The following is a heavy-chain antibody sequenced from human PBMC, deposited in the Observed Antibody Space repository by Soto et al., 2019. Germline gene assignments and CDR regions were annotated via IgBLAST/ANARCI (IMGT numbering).Heavy chain of an antibody. Sequence: QITLKESGPTLVKPTQTLTLTCTFSGFSLSTSGVGVGWIRQPPGKALEWLALIYWDDDKRYSPSLKSRLTITKGTSNNQAVLTLTNMAPVVTATYYCAHRRGYEFDYWGQGTLVTVSS. CDR3: AHRRGYEFDY. V-gene: IGHV2-5*02. CDR2: IYWDDDK. CDR1: GFSLSTSGVG. J-gene: IGHJ4*02. D-gene: IGHD5-12*01.